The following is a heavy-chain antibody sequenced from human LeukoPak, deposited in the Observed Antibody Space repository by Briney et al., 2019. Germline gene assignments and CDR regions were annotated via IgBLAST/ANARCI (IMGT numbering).Heavy chain of an antibody. Sequence: SETLSLACTVSGGSISSSSYYWGWIRQPPGKGLEWIGSIYYSGSTYYNPSLKSRVTISVDTSKNQFSLKLSSVTAADTAVYYCARIGYSYGYVLDYWGQGTLVTVSS. CDR1: GGSISSSSYY. CDR3: ARIGYSYGYVLDY. CDR2: IYYSGST. D-gene: IGHD5-18*01. J-gene: IGHJ4*02. V-gene: IGHV4-39*07.